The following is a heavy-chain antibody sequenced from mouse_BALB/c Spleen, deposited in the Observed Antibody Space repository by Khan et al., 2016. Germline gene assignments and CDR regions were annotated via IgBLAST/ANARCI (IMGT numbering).Heavy chain of an antibody. D-gene: IGHD2-1*01. CDR3: AYYGNYDY. J-gene: IGHJ2*01. CDR1: GYTFTSYW. CDR2: INPSTGYT. Sequence: QVQLKQSGAELAKPGASVKMSCKASGYTFTSYWMHWVKQRPGQGLEWIGYINPSTGYTEYNQKFKDKATLTADESSSTAYMQLSSLTSEDSAVYYCAYYGNYDYWGQGTTLTVSS. V-gene: IGHV1-7*01.